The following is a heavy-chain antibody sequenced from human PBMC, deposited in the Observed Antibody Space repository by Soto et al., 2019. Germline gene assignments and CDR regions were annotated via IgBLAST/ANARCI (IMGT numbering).Heavy chain of an antibody. CDR3: ARWSYLDY. Sequence: GGSLRLACASSVFSFGSYALSWVRQAPGKGLEWVSTISGSDGKTFYADSVKGRFSISRDTSQSTLYLQMNSLRADDTAMYYCARWSYLDYWGQGTRVTVSS. V-gene: IGHV3-23*01. CDR2: ISGSDGKT. J-gene: IGHJ4*02. CDR1: VFSFGSYA. D-gene: IGHD3-3*01.